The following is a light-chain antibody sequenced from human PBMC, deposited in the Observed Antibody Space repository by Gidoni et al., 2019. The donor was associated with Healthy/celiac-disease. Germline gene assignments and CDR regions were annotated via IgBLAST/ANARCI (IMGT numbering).Light chain of an antibody. CDR3: SSCTSSRGPQ. V-gene: IGLV2-14*01. CDR1: SSDVGGYNY. CDR2: DVS. Sequence: QSALTQPASVSGSPGQSITISCTGTSSDVGGYNYVSWYQQHPGKAPKLMIYDVSNRPSGVSNRFSGSKSGNTASLTISGLQAEDEADYYCSSCTSSRGPQFGGGTKLTVL. J-gene: IGLJ2*01.